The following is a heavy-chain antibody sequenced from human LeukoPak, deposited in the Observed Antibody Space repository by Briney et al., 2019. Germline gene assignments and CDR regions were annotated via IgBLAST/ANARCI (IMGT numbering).Heavy chain of an antibody. CDR1: GGSISSYY. V-gene: IGHV4-59*01. J-gene: IGHJ3*02. CDR2: IYYSGST. Sequence: PSETLSLTCTVSGGSISSYYWSWIRQPPGKGLEWIGYIYYSGSTNYNPSLKSRVTISVGTSKNQFSLKLSSVTAADTAVYYCARVGYSSSSGAFDIWGQGTMVTVSS. CDR3: ARVGYSSSSGAFDI. D-gene: IGHD6-6*01.